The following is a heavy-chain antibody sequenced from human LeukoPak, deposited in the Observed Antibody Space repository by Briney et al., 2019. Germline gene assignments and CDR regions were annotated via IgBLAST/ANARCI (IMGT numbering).Heavy chain of an antibody. CDR1: GFTVSSNY. CDR3: AKHYYDSSGIDY. D-gene: IGHD3-22*01. J-gene: IGHJ4*02. Sequence: GGSLRLSCAASGFTVSSNYMSWVRQAPGKGLEWVSSISSSSSYIYYADSVKGRFTISRDNAKNSLYLQMNSLRAEDTAVYYCAKHYYDSSGIDYWGQGTLVTVSS. V-gene: IGHV3-21*01. CDR2: ISSSSSYI.